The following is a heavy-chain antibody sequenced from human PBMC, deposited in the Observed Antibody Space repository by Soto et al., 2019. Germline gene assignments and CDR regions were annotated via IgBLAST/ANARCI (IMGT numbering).Heavy chain of an antibody. V-gene: IGHV4-4*02. CDR3: ARLGYCSSTSCYRGENFYYYGMDV. CDR1: GGSISSSNW. J-gene: IGHJ6*02. Sequence: SETLSLTCAVSGGSISSSNWWSWVRQPPGKGLEWIGEIYHSGSTNYNPSLKSRVTISVDKSKNQFSLKLSSVTAADTAVYYCARLGYCSSTSCYRGENFYYYGMDVWGQGTTVTVSS. D-gene: IGHD2-2*02. CDR2: IYHSGST.